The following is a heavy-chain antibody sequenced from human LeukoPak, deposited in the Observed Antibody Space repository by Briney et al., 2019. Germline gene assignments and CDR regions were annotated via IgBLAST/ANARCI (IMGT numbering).Heavy chain of an antibody. V-gene: IGHV3-66*01. D-gene: IGHD3-10*01. Sequence: GGSLRLSCAASGFTVSSNYMSWVRQAPGKGLEWVSVIYSGGSTYYADSVKGRFTISRDNSKNTLYLQMSSLRAEDTAVYYCARANYYGSGSLDYWGQGTLVTVSS. CDR1: GFTVSSNY. J-gene: IGHJ4*02. CDR2: IYSGGST. CDR3: ARANYYGSGSLDY.